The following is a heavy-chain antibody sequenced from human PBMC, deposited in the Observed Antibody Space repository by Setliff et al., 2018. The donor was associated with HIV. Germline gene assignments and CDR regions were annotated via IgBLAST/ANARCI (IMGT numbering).Heavy chain of an antibody. CDR3: ARYRRFADYIDV. D-gene: IGHD1-26*01. Sequence: SETLSLTCTVSGGSINSDGYYWSWIRQPAGKGVEWIGRIYSSGSTNYNPSLKSRVTISVDTSKNHFSLRLTSVTAADTAVYYCARYRRFADYIDVWGKGTTVTVSS. CDR2: IYSSGST. CDR1: GGSINSDGYY. V-gene: IGHV4-61*02. J-gene: IGHJ6*03.